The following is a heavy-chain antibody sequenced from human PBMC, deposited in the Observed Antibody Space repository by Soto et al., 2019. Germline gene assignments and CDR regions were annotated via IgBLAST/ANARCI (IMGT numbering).Heavy chain of an antibody. CDR1: GFTFTSHW. J-gene: IGHJ3*02. CDR3: ARASVRKHAFDI. Sequence: EVQLVESGGGLVQSGGSLRLSCAASGFTFTSHWMHWFRQAPGKGLVWVSRIDGDETYTNYVDSVKGRFTISRDKVKNTLDPQRNSLRVEDTGMCYGARASVRKHAFDIWGPGTEVTVSS. D-gene: IGHD3-10*01. CDR2: IDGDETYT. V-gene: IGHV3-74*02.